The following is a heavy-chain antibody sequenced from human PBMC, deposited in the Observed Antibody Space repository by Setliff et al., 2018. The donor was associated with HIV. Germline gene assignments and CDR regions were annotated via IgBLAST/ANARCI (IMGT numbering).Heavy chain of an antibody. J-gene: IGHJ6*02. CDR1: GFTFSSSA. D-gene: IGHD3-10*01. CDR3: AAGEITMARGVIRYYYYGMDV. V-gene: IGHV1-58*02. Sequence: SVKVSCKASGFTFSSSAMQWVRQARGQRLEYIGWIVVGSGDTNYSQKFQERLTITRDMSTSTAYMELNSLRSEDTAVYYCAAGEITMARGVIRYYYYGMDVWGQGTTVTVS. CDR2: IVVGSGDT.